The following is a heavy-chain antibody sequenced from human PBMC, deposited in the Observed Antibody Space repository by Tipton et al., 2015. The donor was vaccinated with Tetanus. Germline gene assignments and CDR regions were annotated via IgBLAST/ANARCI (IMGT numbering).Heavy chain of an antibody. D-gene: IGHD3-16*01. Sequence: SLRLSCAASGFPFRSYWMHWVRQSPGKGLVWVSRIKSDGTKTTYADSVKGRFTISRDNAKNTLYLQMNNLRAEDTAVYYCVRDRFGDISDIPSNWFGPWGQGTLVTVSS. V-gene: IGHV3-74*03. CDR1: GFPFRSYW. CDR2: IKSDGTKT. J-gene: IGHJ5*02. CDR3: VRDRFGDISDIPSNWFGP.